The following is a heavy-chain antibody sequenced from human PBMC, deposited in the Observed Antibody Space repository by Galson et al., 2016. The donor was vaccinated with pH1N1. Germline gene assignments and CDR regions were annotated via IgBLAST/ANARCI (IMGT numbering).Heavy chain of an antibody. J-gene: IGHJ2*01. Sequence: SVKVSRKASGGTFSSSGINWVRQAPGQGLEWMGGIIPIFGTSKYAQKFQGRVTITADESTTTAYMELSRLRSEDTAVYYCAREDYYDTDLSDWYFDLWGRGTLVTVSS. V-gene: IGHV1-69*13. CDR3: AREDYYDTDLSDWYFDL. D-gene: IGHD3-22*01. CDR2: IIPIFGTS. CDR1: GGTFSSSG.